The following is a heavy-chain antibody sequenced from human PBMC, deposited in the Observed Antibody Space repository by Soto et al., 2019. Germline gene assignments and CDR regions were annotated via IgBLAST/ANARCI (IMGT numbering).Heavy chain of an antibody. V-gene: IGHV1-69*02. Sequence: SVKVSCKASGGTFSSYTISWVRQAPGQGLEWMGRIIPILGIANYAQKFQGRVTITADKSTSTAYMELSSLRSEDTAVYYCARSKYQLLRSLEYWFDPWGQGTLVTVSS. CDR3: ARSKYQLLRSLEYWFDP. D-gene: IGHD2-2*01. J-gene: IGHJ5*02. CDR1: GGTFSSYT. CDR2: IIPILGIA.